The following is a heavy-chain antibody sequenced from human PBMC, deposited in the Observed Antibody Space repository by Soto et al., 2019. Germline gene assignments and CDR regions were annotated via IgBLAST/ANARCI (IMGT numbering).Heavy chain of an antibody. Sequence: QVHLVESGGGVVQPGGSLRLSCAASGFTFSSYAIHWVRQAPGKGLERVAIIWFDGSNKYYADSVQGRFSISRDNSKNTLFLQMDSLRAEDTAVYYCARGQLPAATTYFDFWGQGTLVIVSS. J-gene: IGHJ4*02. CDR3: ARGQLPAATTYFDF. V-gene: IGHV3-33*01. CDR2: IWFDGSNK. D-gene: IGHD2-15*01. CDR1: GFTFSSYA.